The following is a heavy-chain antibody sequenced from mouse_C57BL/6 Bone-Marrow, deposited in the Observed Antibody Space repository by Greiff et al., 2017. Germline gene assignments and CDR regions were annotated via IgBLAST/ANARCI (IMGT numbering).Heavy chain of an antibody. J-gene: IGHJ1*03. CDR2: IYPRRGNT. D-gene: IGHD1-1*01. Sequence: VKVVESGAELARPGASVKLSCKASGYTFTSYGISWVKQRTGQGLEWIGEIYPRRGNTYYNEKFKGKATLTADKSSSTAYMELRSLTSEDSAVYVCARSPIYYYGRGYFGVWGTGTTVTVSS. CDR3: ARSPIYYYGRGYFGV. CDR1: GYTFTSYG. V-gene: IGHV1-81*01.